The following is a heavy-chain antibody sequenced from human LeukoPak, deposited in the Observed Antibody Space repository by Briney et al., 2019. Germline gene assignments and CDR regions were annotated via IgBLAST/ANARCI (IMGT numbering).Heavy chain of an antibody. Sequence: PSETLSLTCTVSGGSISSSSYYWGWIRQPPGKGLEWIGSIYHSGSTYFHPSLKSRVTISVDTSKNQFSLKLSSVTAADTAVYYCAREGGVATMPPFYYYYYYMDVWGKGTTVTVSS. CDR2: IYHSGST. CDR3: AREGGVATMPPFYYYYYYMDV. D-gene: IGHD5-12*01. J-gene: IGHJ6*03. V-gene: IGHV4-39*07. CDR1: GGSISSSSYY.